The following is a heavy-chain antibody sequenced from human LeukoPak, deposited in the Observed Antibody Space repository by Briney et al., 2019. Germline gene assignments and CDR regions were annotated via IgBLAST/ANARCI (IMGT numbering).Heavy chain of an antibody. V-gene: IGHV1-69*13. D-gene: IGHD4-17*01. Sequence: SVKVSCKASGGTFISYAISWVRQAPGQGLEWMGGIIPIFGTANYAQKFQGRVTITADESTSTAYMELSSLRSEDTAVYYCARERHPTDYGDSKSYYYYGMDVWGQGTTVTVSS. J-gene: IGHJ6*02. CDR3: ARERHPTDYGDSKSYYYYGMDV. CDR2: IIPIFGTA. CDR1: GGTFISYA.